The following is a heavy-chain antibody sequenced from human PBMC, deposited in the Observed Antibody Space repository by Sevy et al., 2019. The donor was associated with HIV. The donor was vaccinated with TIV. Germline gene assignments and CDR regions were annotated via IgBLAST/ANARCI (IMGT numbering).Heavy chain of an antibody. J-gene: IGHJ4*02. V-gene: IGHV3-11*06. Sequence: GGSPRLSCAVSGFTFSDYYMTWIRQSPGKGLEWVSYISSGSSYTNYADSVKGRFTISRDNAKNSLYLEIHTLRPEDTAVYYCARSRSNYADYYFDYWGQGTVVTVSS. D-gene: IGHD4-17*01. CDR2: ISSGSSYT. CDR1: GFTFSDYY. CDR3: ARSRSNYADYYFDY.